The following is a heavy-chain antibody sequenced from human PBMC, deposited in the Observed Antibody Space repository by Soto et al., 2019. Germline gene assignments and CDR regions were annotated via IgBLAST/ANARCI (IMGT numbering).Heavy chain of an antibody. CDR1: GGTFSSYT. CDR2: IIPILGIA. V-gene: IGHV1-69*02. CDR3: ASRLDCSSTSCTDY. D-gene: IGHD2-2*01. Sequence: KVSCKASGGTFSSYTISWLRQAPGQGLEWMGRIIPILGIANYAQKFQGRVTITADKSTSTAYMELSSLRSEDTAVYYCASRLDCSSTSCTDYWGQVTLVTVSS. J-gene: IGHJ4*02.